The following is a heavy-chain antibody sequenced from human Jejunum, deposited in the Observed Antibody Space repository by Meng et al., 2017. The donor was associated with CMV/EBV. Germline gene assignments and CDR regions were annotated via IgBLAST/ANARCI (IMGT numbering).Heavy chain of an antibody. D-gene: IGHD4-23*01. V-gene: IGHV1-8*01. CDR3: ARDYGGNSGWFDP. J-gene: IGHJ5*02. Sequence: SGYTFTNYELNAVTETSGQAVAFMSLMNTTSTTTSTSPPLPLPLLLTRDISISTAYMELSNLRSEDSAIYYCARDYGGNSGWFDPWGQGTLVTVSS. CDR2: MNTTSTTT. CDR1: GYTFTNYE.